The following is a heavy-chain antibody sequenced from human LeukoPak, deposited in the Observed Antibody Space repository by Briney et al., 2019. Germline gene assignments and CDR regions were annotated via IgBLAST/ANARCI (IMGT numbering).Heavy chain of an antibody. CDR1: GFTFSDYY. J-gene: IGHJ5*02. Sequence: GGSLRLSCAASGFTFSDYYMSWIRQAPGKGLEWVSYISSSGNTIYYADSVKGRFSISRDNSKNTVFLQMNSLRAEDTAVYYCATFSYAGNAGGSAGSWGQGTLVTVSS. CDR3: ATFSYAGNAGGSAGS. D-gene: IGHD4-23*01. V-gene: IGHV3-11*01. CDR2: ISSSGNTI.